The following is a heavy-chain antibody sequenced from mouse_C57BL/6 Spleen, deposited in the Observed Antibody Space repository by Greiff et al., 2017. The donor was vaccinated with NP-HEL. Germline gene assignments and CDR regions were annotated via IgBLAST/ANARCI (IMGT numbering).Heavy chain of an antibody. CDR1: GYTFTSYW. CDR2: IYPGSGST. D-gene: IGHD1-1*01. CDR3: ARRGSKGYFDV. Sequence: VQLQQPGAELVKPGASVKMSCKASGYTFTSYWITWVKQRPGQGLEWIGDIYPGSGSTNYNEKFKSKATLTVGTSSSTAYMQLSSLTSEDSAVYYCARRGSKGYFDVWGTGTTVTVSS. J-gene: IGHJ1*03. V-gene: IGHV1-55*01.